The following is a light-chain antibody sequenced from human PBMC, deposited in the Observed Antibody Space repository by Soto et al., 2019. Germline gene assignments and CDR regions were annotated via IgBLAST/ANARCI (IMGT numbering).Light chain of an antibody. J-gene: IGKJ1*01. CDR3: HQHHSWPWT. Sequence: EIVMTQSPATLSVSPGERATLSCRAIQTLSGRPYLAWYQQKPGQASSLLIYGTSTRATGIPDRFSGGGSETEFTLTISSLQSEDFAVYYCHQHHSWPWTFGQGTKVDIK. CDR2: GTS. CDR1: QTLSGRPY. V-gene: IGKV3D-15*01.